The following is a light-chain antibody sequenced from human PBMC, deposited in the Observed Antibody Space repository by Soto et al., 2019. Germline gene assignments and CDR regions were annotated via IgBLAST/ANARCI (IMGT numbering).Light chain of an antibody. J-gene: IGKJ4*01. CDR3: QQYYSYPQLT. V-gene: IGKV1-8*01. CDR2: AAS. CDR1: QGISSY. Sequence: AIRMTQSPSSLSASTGDRVTITCRASQGISSYLAWYQQKPGKAPKLLIYAASTLQSGVPSRFSGSGSGTDFTLTISCLQSEDFATYYCQQYYSYPQLTFGAGTKVDIK.